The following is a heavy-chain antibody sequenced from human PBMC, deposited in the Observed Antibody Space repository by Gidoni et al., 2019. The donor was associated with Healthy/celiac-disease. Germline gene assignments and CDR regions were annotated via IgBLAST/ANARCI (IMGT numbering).Heavy chain of an antibody. Sequence: QVQLQQWGAGLLKPSETLSLTCAVSGGSFSGSYWSWIRQPPGKGLEWIGEINHSGSTNYNPSLKSRVTISVDTSKNQFSLKLSSVTAADTAVYYCARVRGRNWNYFYYYYYGMDVWGQGTTVTVSS. CDR2: INHSGST. CDR1: GGSFSGSY. J-gene: IGHJ6*02. D-gene: IGHD1-7*01. V-gene: IGHV4-34*01. CDR3: ARVRGRNWNYFYYYYYGMDV.